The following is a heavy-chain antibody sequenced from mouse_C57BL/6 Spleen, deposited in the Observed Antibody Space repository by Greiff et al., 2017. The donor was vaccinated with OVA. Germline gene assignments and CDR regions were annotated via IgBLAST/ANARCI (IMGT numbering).Heavy chain of an antibody. Sequence: EVKLVESGGGLVQPGGSMKLSCVASGFTFSNYWMNWVRQSPGKGLEWVAQIRLKSDNYATNYAEYVKGRFTISRDDSKSSVYLQMNNLMAEYTGIYYFANWERWYVDVWGTGTTVTVSS. CDR3: ANWERWYVDV. D-gene: IGHD4-1*01. J-gene: IGHJ1*03. V-gene: IGHV6-3*01. CDR2: IRLKSDNYAT. CDR1: GFTFSNYW.